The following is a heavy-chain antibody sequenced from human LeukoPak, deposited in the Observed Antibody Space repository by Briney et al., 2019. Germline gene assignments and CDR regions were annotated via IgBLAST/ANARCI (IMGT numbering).Heavy chain of an antibody. CDR3: ARLTDSYWYFAY. D-gene: IGHD1-26*01. Sequence: GGSLEISGKGCGYSFTSYWIGWVRQVPGKGLERMGIIYPGASDTRYSTSFEGQVTISVDKSINTTYLQWSSLEAPDTAIYYGARLTDSYWYFAYCGQGALVTVSS. J-gene: IGHJ4*02. V-gene: IGHV5-51*01. CDR1: GYSFTSYW. CDR2: IYPGASDT.